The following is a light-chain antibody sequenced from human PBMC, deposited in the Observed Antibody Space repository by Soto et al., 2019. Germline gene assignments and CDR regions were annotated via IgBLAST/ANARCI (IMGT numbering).Light chain of an antibody. V-gene: IGLV2-8*01. CDR3: SSYAGSNNLV. CDR2: EVS. J-gene: IGLJ2*01. CDR1: SRNVGGYNN. Sequence: QSALTQPPSPPGPPGHSVTISCTGTSRNVGGYNNVSWYQQHPGKAPKLVIYEVSKRPSGVPDRFSGSKSGNTASLTVSGLQAEDEADYYCSSYAGSNNLVFGGGTKLTVL.